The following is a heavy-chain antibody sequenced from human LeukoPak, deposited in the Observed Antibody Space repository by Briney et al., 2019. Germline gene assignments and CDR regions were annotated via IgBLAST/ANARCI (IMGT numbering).Heavy chain of an antibody. J-gene: IGHJ4*02. Sequence: SQTLSLTCTVSGGSISSAGYYWSWIRQHPGKGLEWIGYIYYRGSTFYNPSLKSRVTISVDTSKNHFSLKLSSVTAADTAIYYCAKEMMPNYYGSGYLDYWGQGTLVTVSS. V-gene: IGHV4-31*03. CDR1: GGSISSAGYY. CDR3: AKEMMPNYYGSGYLDY. CDR2: IYYRGST. D-gene: IGHD3-10*01.